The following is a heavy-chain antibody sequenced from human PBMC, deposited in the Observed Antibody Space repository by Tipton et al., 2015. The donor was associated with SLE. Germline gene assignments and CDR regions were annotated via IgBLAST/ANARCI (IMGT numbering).Heavy chain of an antibody. Sequence: TLSLTCKVSGISISTHYWSWIRQPPGKGLEWIGQMHNSGDSTYNPPRKSRVTMSVDTSKNHFSLKLTSVIAADTAVYYCARDIEAPGDFLYFDYWGQGILVTVSS. CDR1: GISISTHY. CDR3: ARDIEAPGDFLYFDY. V-gene: IGHV4-59*11. CDR2: MHNSGDS. J-gene: IGHJ4*02. D-gene: IGHD7-27*01.